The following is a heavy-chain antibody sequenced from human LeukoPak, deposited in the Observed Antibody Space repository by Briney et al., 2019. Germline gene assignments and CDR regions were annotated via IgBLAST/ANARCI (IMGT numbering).Heavy chain of an antibody. V-gene: IGHV4-59*01. CDR1: GGSISSYY. Sequence: PSETLSLTCTVSGGSISSYYWSWIRQPPGKGLEWIGYIYYSGSTNYNPSLKSRVTISVDTSKNQFSLKLSSVTAADTAVYYCARDLLLDSSSSDDAFDIWGQGTMVTVSS. D-gene: IGHD6-6*01. CDR2: IYYSGST. J-gene: IGHJ3*02. CDR3: ARDLLLDSSSSDDAFDI.